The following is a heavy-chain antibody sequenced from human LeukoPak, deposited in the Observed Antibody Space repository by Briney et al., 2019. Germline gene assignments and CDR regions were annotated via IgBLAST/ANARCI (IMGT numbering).Heavy chain of an antibody. V-gene: IGHV4-59*01. CDR1: GGSISSYY. D-gene: IGHD4-23*01. J-gene: IGHJ4*02. CDR2: IYYSGST. Sequence: SETLSLTCTVSGGSISSYYWSWIRQPPGKGLEWIGYIYYSGSTNYNPSLKSRVTISVDTSKNQFSLKLSSVTAADMAMYYCAREVVTQGVDYWGQGTLVTVSS. CDR3: AREVVTQGVDY.